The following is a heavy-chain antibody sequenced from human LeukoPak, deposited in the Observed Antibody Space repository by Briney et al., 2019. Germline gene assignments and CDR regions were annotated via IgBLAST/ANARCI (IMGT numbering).Heavy chain of an antibody. CDR3: ARLRGGTWIQLWSYDGVFDY. CDR1: GYTFTSYW. V-gene: IGHV1-46*01. D-gene: IGHD5-18*01. CDR2: INPSGGST. Sequence: ASVKVSCKASGYTFTSYWIQWVRQAPGQGLEWMGIINPSGGSTSYAQKFQGRVTMTRDTSTSTVYMELSSLRSEDTAVYYCARLRGGTWIQLWSYDGVFDYWGQGTLVTVSS. J-gene: IGHJ4*02.